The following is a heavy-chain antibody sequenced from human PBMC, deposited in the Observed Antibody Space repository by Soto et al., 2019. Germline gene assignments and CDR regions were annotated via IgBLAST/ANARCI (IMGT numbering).Heavy chain of an antibody. CDR1: AFTFSSYA. Sequence: GGSLRLSCAASAFTFSSYAMHWVRQAPGKGLEWVAVISYDGSNKYYADSVKGRFTISRDNSKNTLYLQMNSLRAEDTAAYSCARDWTYSDFCSGNLNCDGMDVWGQLTRVTVSS. CDR2: ISYDGSNK. J-gene: IGHJ6*02. V-gene: IGHV3-30-3*01. CDR3: ARDWTYSDFCSGNLNCDGMDV. D-gene: IGHD3-3*01.